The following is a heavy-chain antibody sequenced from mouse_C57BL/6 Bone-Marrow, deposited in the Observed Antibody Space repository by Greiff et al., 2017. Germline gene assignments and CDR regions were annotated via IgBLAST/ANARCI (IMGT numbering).Heavy chain of an antibody. D-gene: IGHD2-5*01. Sequence: VQLQQSGAELARPGASVKLSCKASGYTFTSYGISWVKQRTGQGLEWIGEIYPRSGNTYYNEKFKGKATLTADKSSSTAYMELRSLTSEDSAVYFCARKNYSNYDWYFDVWGTGTTVTVSS. V-gene: IGHV1-81*01. CDR3: ARKNYSNYDWYFDV. J-gene: IGHJ1*03. CDR1: GYTFTSYG. CDR2: IYPRSGNT.